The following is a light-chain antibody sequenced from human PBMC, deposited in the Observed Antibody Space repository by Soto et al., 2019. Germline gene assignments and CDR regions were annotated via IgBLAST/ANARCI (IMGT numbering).Light chain of an antibody. Sequence: VLTQPPSASGTPGQRVTISCSGSGSSIGTNTVNWYRQLPGTAPKLLIYGDNQRPSGVPDRFSGSKSGTSASLAISGLQSEDEAEYYCAAWDGSLNNVLFGGGAKLTVL. CDR3: AAWDGSLNNVL. V-gene: IGLV1-44*01. CDR1: GSSIGTNT. CDR2: GDN. J-gene: IGLJ2*01.